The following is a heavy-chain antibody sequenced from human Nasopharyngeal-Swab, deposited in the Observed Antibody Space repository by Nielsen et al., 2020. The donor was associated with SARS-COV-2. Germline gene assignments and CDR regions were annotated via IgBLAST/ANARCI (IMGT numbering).Heavy chain of an antibody. Sequence: GSLRLSCAVYGGSFSGYYWSWIRQPPGKGLEWIGEINHSGSTNYNPSRKSRVTISVDTSKNQFSLKLSSVTAADTAVYYCAREQRGAPSCSGGSCYTVCYLDYWGQGTLVTVSS. V-gene: IGHV4-34*01. CDR3: AREQRGAPSCSGGSCYTVCYLDY. CDR1: GGSFSGYY. J-gene: IGHJ4*02. D-gene: IGHD2-15*01. CDR2: INHSGST.